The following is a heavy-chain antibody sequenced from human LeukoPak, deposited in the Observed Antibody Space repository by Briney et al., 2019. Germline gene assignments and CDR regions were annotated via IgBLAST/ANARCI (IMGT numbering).Heavy chain of an antibody. Sequence: PGGSLRLSCAASGFTFSSYGMHWVRQAPGKGLEWVAFIRYDGSNKYYADSVKGRFTISRDNSKNTLYLQMNSLRAEDTAVYYCAKLDIVVVPAAIDDAFDIWGQGTMVTVSS. CDR3: AKLDIVVVPAAIDDAFDI. CDR1: GFTFSSYG. D-gene: IGHD2-2*01. V-gene: IGHV3-30*02. CDR2: IRYDGSNK. J-gene: IGHJ3*02.